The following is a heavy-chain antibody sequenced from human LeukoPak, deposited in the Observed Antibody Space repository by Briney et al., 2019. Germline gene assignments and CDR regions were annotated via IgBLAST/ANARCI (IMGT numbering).Heavy chain of an antibody. V-gene: IGHV3-21*01. Sequence: GGSLRLSCAASGFTFSSYSMNWVRQAPGKGLEWVSSISSSSSYIYYADSVKGRFTISRDNAKNSLYLQMNSLRAEDTAVYYCARPEDTAMELDYWGQGTLVTVSS. CDR3: ARPEDTAMELDY. D-gene: IGHD5-18*01. CDR2: ISSSSSYI. CDR1: GFTFSSYS. J-gene: IGHJ4*02.